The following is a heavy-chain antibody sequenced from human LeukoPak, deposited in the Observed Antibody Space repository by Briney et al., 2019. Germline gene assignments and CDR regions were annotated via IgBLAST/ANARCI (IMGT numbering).Heavy chain of an antibody. CDR1: GYTFTSYG. J-gene: IGHJ5*02. D-gene: IGHD3-9*01. CDR3: ARDRYYDILTVYNWFDP. V-gene: IGHV1-18*04. Sequence: GASVKVSWKASGYTFTSYGISWVRQAPEQGLEWMGWISAYNGNTNYAQKLQGRVTMTTDTSTSTAYMELRSLRSDDTAVYYCARDRYYDILTVYNWFDPWGQGTLVTVSS. CDR2: ISAYNGNT.